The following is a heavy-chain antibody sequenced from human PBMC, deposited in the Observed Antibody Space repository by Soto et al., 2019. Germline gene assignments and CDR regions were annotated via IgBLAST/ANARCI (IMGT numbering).Heavy chain of an antibody. V-gene: IGHV5-10-1*01. Sequence: GESLKISCKGSGYSFAGYWITWVRRKPGKGLEWMGRIDPSDSQTYYSPSFRGHVTISVTKSITTVFLQWSSLRASDTAMYYCARQIYDSDTGPNFQYYFDSWGQGTPVTVSS. D-gene: IGHD3-22*01. CDR1: GYSFAGYW. J-gene: IGHJ4*02. CDR3: ARQIYDSDTGPNFQYYFDS. CDR2: IDPSDSQT.